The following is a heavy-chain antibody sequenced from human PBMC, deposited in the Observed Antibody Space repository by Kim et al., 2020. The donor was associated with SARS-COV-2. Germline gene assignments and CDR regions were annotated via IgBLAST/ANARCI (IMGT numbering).Heavy chain of an antibody. V-gene: IGHV1-46*01. CDR3: ARGGYTYGDD. D-gene: IGHD5-18*01. CDR2: GTT. Sequence: GTTSYAQNFQRRLTMTRDTSTSTVYMELSSLRSGDTAMYYCARGGYTYGDDWGQGTLVTVSS. J-gene: IGHJ1*01.